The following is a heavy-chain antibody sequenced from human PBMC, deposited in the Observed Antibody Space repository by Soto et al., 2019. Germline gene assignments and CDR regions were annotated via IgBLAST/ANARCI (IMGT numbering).Heavy chain of an antibody. CDR2: INHSGST. V-gene: IGHV4-34*01. J-gene: IGHJ4*02. CDR1: GGSFSGYY. D-gene: IGHD3-10*01. Sequence: ETLSLTCAVYGGSFSGYYWSWIRQPPGKGLEWIGEINHSGSTNYNPSLKSRVTISVDTSKNQFSLKLSSVTAADTAVYYCARGVRYYGSGSTFDYWGQGTLVTVSS. CDR3: ARGVRYYGSGSTFDY.